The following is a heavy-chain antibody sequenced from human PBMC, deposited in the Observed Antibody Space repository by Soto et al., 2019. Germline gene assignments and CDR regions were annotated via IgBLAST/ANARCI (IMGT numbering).Heavy chain of an antibody. CDR3: VKDGGESGYSYGFYFDY. J-gene: IGHJ4*02. CDR1: GFTFSSYG. D-gene: IGHD5-18*01. V-gene: IGHV3-30*18. Sequence: QVQLVESGGGVVQPGRSLRLSCAASGFTFSSYGMHWVRQAPGKGLEWVAVISYDGSNKYYADSVKGRFTISRDNSKNTLYLQMNSLRAEDTAVYYCVKDGGESGYSYGFYFDYWGQGTLVTVSS. CDR2: ISYDGSNK.